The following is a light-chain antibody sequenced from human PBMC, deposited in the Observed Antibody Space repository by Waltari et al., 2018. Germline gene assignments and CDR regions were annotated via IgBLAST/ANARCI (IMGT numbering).Light chain of an antibody. CDR2: VNSDGSH. V-gene: IGLV4-69*01. CDR1: SGHSSNV. Sequence: QLVLTQSPSASASLGASVKLTCTLSSGHSSNVIAWLQQQPEKGPRYWMKVNSDGSHNKGDEIPDRCSGSSAGAERYLTISSLQSEDEADYYCQTGGHGTWVFGGGTKLTVL. J-gene: IGLJ3*02. CDR3: QTGGHGTWV.